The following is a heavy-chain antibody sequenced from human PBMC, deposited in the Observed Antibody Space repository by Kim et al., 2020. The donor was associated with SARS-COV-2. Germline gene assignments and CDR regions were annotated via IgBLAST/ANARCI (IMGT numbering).Heavy chain of an antibody. CDR3: ARDMNPTVYDY. D-gene: IGHD4-4*01. Sequence: TMHSQKFQGRVTISRDTSANTAYMERNSLTTEDTAFYYCARDMNPTVYDYWGQGTLVTVSS. CDR2: T. V-gene: IGHV1-3*01. J-gene: IGHJ4*02.